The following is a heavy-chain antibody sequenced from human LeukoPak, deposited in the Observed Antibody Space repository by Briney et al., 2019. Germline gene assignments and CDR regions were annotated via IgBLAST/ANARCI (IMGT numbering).Heavy chain of an antibody. V-gene: IGHV4-39*07. CDR1: GGSISSSNYY. Sequence: SETLSLTCTVSGGSISSSNYYWGWVRQPPGKGLEWIGTISYNGGTQNSPSRNNRATISLDTSKNQFSLRLTSVTAADTGVYCCPRSRRCIALAVTGPYVSWGAGTLVTVSS. CDR3: PRSRRCIALAVTGPYVS. CDR2: ISYNGGT. J-gene: IGHJ5*02. D-gene: IGHD6-19*01.